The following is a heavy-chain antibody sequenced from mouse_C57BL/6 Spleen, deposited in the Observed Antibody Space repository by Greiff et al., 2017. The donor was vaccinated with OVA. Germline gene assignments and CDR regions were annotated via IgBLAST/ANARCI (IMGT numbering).Heavy chain of an antibody. CDR1: GYTFTDYY. D-gene: IGHD2-2*01. V-gene: IGHV1-76*01. J-gene: IGHJ4*01. CDR3: ANYGYDYAMDY. Sequence: VQLQQSGAELVRPGASVKPSCKASGYTFTDYYINWVKQRPGQGLEWIARIYPGSGNTYYNEKFKGKATLTAENSSSTAYMQLSSLTSEDSAVYFCANYGYDYAMDYWGQGTSVTVSS. CDR2: IYPGSGNT.